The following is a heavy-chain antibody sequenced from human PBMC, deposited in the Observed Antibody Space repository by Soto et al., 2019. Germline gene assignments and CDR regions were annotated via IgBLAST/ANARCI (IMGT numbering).Heavy chain of an antibody. D-gene: IGHD6-13*01. CDR3: TTDSFPAARARNYYYYMDV. CDR1: GFTFSNAW. J-gene: IGHJ6*03. V-gene: IGHV3-15*01. CDR2: IKSKTDGGTT. Sequence: GESLKISCAASGFTFSNAWMSWVRQAPGKGLEWVGRIKSKTDGGTTDYAAPVKGRFTISRDDSKNTLYLQMNSLKTEDTAVYYCTTDSFPAARARNYYYYMDVWGKGTTVTVSS.